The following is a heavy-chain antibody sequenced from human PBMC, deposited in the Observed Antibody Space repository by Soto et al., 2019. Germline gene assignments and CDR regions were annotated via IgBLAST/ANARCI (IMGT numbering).Heavy chain of an antibody. V-gene: IGHV4-59*01. J-gene: IGHJ5*02. Sequence: SETLSLTCTVSGCSISSDNWSWIRQTPGKGLEWVGLIYYSGSTKYNPALKSRVSISVDTSKTEFSLRLNSVTAADTAVYYCARGRHCTSPRCFGYPSIWFDTWGQGTLVTVSS. CDR3: ARGRHCTSPRCFGYPSIWFDT. CDR1: GCSISSDN. CDR2: IYYSGST. D-gene: IGHD6-13*01.